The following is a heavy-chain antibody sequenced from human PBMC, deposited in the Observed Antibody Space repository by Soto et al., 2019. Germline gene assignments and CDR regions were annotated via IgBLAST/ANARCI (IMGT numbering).Heavy chain of an antibody. D-gene: IGHD3-3*01. CDR1: GGTFSSYA. Sequence: SVKVSCKASGGTFSSYAISWVRQAPGQGLEWMGGIIPIFGTANYAQKFQGRVTITADESTSTAYMELSSLRSEDTAVYYCARALVTIFGVVPCYYYGMDVRGQGTTVTVSS. CDR3: ARALVTIFGVVPCYYYGMDV. V-gene: IGHV1-69*13. J-gene: IGHJ6*02. CDR2: IIPIFGTA.